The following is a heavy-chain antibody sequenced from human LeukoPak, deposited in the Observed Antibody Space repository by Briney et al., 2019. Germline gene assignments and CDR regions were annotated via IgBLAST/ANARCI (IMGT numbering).Heavy chain of an antibody. CDR2: IRYDGSNK. J-gene: IGHJ4*02. Sequence: GGSLRLSCAASGFTFSSYGMHWVRQAPGKGLEWVAFIRYDGSNKYYADSVKGRFTISRDNSKNTLYLQMNSLRAEDTAVYYCAKMGVLRFLEWFPDRDYWGQGTLVTVSS. V-gene: IGHV3-30*02. D-gene: IGHD3-3*01. CDR1: GFTFSSYG. CDR3: AKMGVLRFLEWFPDRDY.